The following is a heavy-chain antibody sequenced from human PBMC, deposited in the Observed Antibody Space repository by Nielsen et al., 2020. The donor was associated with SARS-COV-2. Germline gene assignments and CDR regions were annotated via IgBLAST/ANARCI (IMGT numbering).Heavy chain of an antibody. Sequence: SLKISCAASGFTFSSYAMHWVRQAPGKGLEWVAVISYDGSNKYYADSVKGRFTISRDNSKNTLYLQMNSLRAEDTAVYYCAKATVTTREFDIWGQGTMVTVSS. J-gene: IGHJ3*02. CDR3: AKATVTTREFDI. CDR1: GFTFSSYA. V-gene: IGHV3-30*04. CDR2: ISYDGSNK. D-gene: IGHD4-17*01.